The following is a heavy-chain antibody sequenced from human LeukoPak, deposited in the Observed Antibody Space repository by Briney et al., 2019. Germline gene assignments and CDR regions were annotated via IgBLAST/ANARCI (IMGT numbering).Heavy chain of an antibody. J-gene: IGHJ6*02. CDR3: ARSVSSGFSEGYYYYYYGMDV. Sequence: PSETLSLTCTVSGGSISSYYWSWIRQPPGKGLEWIGYIYYSGSTNYNPSLKSRVTISVDTSKNQFSLKLSSVTAADTAVYYCARSVSSGFSEGYYYYYYGMDVWGQGTTVTVSS. CDR2: IYYSGST. V-gene: IGHV4-59*08. D-gene: IGHD6-19*01. CDR1: GGSISSYY.